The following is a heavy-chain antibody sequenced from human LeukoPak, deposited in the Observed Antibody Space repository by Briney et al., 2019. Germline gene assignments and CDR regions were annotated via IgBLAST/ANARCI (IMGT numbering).Heavy chain of an antibody. D-gene: IGHD3-10*01. CDR3: ASFTRFGDRLDD. J-gene: IGHJ4*02. V-gene: IGHV1-18*01. CDR1: GYTFTSYG. CDR2: ISAYNGNT. Sequence: GASVKVSCKASGYTFTSYGISWVRQAPGQGLEWMGWISAYNGNTNYAQKLQGRVTMTTDTSTSTAYMKLRSLRSDDTAVYYCASFTRFGDRLDDWGQGTLVTVSS.